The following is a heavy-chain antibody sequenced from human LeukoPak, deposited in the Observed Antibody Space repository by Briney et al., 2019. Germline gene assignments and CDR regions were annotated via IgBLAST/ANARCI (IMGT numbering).Heavy chain of an antibody. CDR2: ISSSSSYI. CDR1: GFTFSSYS. J-gene: IGHJ4*02. Sequence: PGGSLRLSCAASGFTFSSYSMNWVRQAPGKGLEWVSSISSSSSYIYYADSVKGRFTISRDNAKNSLYLQMNSLRAEDTAVYYCARQFSIVGANFGYWGQGTLVTVSS. V-gene: IGHV3-21*01. D-gene: IGHD1-26*01. CDR3: ARQFSIVGANFGY.